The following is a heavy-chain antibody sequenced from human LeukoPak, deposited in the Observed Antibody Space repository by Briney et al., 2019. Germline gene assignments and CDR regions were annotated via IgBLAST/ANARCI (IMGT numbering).Heavy chain of an antibody. CDR2: ISGDGGST. CDR1: GLITDDYA. Sequence: GGSLRLSCAAPGLITDDYAIHWVRQAPGKGLEWVSLISGDGGSTFYADSVRDRFTISRDNSKNSLSLHMSSLRSEDTALYFCVRESETSGWFDHWGQGTLVTVSS. CDR3: VRESETSGWFDH. J-gene: IGHJ5*02. V-gene: IGHV3-43*02. D-gene: IGHD6-25*01.